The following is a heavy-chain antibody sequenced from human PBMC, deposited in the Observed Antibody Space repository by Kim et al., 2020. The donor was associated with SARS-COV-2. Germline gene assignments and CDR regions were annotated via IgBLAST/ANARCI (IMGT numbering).Heavy chain of an antibody. J-gene: IGHJ5*02. CDR2: IYYSGST. CDR3: ARDRRGGYDSNWFDP. CDR1: GGSISSGGYY. Sequence: SETLSLTCTVSGGSISSGGYYWSWIRQHPGKGLEWIGYIYYSGSTYYNPSLKSRVTISVDTSKNQFSLKLSSVTAADTAVYYCARDRRGGYDSNWFDPWGQGTLVTVSS. V-gene: IGHV4-31*03. D-gene: IGHD5-12*01.